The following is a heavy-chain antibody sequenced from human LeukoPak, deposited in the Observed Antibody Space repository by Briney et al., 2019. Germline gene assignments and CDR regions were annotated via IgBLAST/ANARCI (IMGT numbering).Heavy chain of an antibody. CDR1: GGSISSSSYY. CDR3: ARTRIGYCSSTSCYAGNWFDP. J-gene: IGHJ5*02. CDR2: IYYSGST. V-gene: IGHV4-39*01. D-gene: IGHD2-2*01. Sequence: SETLSLTCTVSGGSISSSSYYWGWIRQPPGKGLEWIGSIYYSGSTYYNPSLKSRVTISVDTSKSQFSLKLSSVTAADTAVYYCARTRIGYCSSTSCYAGNWFDPWGQGTLVTVSS.